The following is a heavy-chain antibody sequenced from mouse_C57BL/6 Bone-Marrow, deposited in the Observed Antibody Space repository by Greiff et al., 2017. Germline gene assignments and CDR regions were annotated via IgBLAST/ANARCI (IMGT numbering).Heavy chain of an antibody. J-gene: IGHJ3*01. V-gene: IGHV14-4*01. CDR1: GFNIKDDY. Sequence: EVHLVESGAELVRPGASVKLSCTASGFNIKDDYMHWVNQRPEKGLEWIGWIDPENGDTEYASKFQGKVTITTDKSSNTAYLQLSSLTSEDTAVYYCTGSQAWFAYWGQGTLVTVSA. CDR2: IDPENGDT. D-gene: IGHD1-1*01. CDR3: TGSQAWFAY.